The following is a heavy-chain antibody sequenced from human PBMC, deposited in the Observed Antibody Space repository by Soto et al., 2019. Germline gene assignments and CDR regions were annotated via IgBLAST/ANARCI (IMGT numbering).Heavy chain of an antibody. CDR3: AKAPQYYYDSSGYPGCYFDY. CDR1: GFTFSSYA. J-gene: IGHJ4*02. Sequence: GGSLRLSCAASGFTFSSYAMSWVRQAPGKGLEWVSAISGSGGSTYYADSVKGRFTISRDNSKNTLYLQMNSLRAEDTAVYYCAKAPQYYYDSSGYPGCYFDYWGQGTLVTVSS. V-gene: IGHV3-23*01. D-gene: IGHD3-22*01. CDR2: ISGSGGST.